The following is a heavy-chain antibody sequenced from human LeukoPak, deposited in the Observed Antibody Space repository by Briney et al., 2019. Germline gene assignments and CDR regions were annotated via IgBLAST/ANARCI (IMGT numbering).Heavy chain of an antibody. Sequence: PGGSLRVSCAASGFSFSAYWMNWVRQAPGRGLEWVGNIKQGGSEQYYVHSVKGRFTISRDNAKNSLYLQMNSLRAEDTAVYYCAGGEYAGYWGQGTLVTVSS. V-gene: IGHV3-7*02. D-gene: IGHD4-17*01. J-gene: IGHJ4*02. CDR2: IKQGGSEQ. CDR1: GFSFSAYW. CDR3: AGGEYAGY.